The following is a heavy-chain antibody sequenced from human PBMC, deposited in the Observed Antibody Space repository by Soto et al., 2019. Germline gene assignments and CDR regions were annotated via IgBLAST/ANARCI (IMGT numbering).Heavy chain of an antibody. J-gene: IGHJ4*02. Sequence: GGSLRLSCAASGFTFSNAWMSWVRQAPGKGLEWVGRIKSKTDGGTTDYAAPVKGRFTISRDDSKITLYLQMNSLKTEDTAVYYCTTVYDFWSGGDYWGQGTLVTVSS. V-gene: IGHV3-15*01. CDR2: IKSKTDGGTT. CDR3: TTVYDFWSGGDY. CDR1: GFTFSNAW. D-gene: IGHD3-3*01.